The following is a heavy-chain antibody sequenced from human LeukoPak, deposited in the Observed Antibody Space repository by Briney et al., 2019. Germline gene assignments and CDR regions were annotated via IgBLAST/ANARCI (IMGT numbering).Heavy chain of an antibody. CDR2: IRSKANSYAT. CDR3: AKDSREYTGYYYGVDV. Sequence: SGGSLRLSCAASGFTFSGSAMHWVRQASGKGLEWVGRIRSKANSYATAYAASVKGRFTISRDDSKNTAYLQMNSLRAEDTAVYYCAKDSREYTGYYYGVDVWGQGTTVTASS. V-gene: IGHV3-73*01. CDR1: GFTFSGSA. D-gene: IGHD6-6*01. J-gene: IGHJ6*02.